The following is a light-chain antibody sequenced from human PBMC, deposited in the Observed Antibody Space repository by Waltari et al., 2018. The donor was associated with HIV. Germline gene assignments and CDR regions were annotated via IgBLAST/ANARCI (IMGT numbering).Light chain of an antibody. Sequence: SYELTQPPSVSVSPGQTARITCSGDALPRKYAYWYQQKSGQAPVLVIYEDNRRPSGIPASFSGSSSGTMATLTISGAQVEDEGDYYCYSTDDSGNPLAVFGGGTQLTVL. V-gene: IGLV3-10*01. J-gene: IGLJ7*01. CDR3: YSTDDSGNPLAV. CDR2: EDN. CDR1: ALPRKY.